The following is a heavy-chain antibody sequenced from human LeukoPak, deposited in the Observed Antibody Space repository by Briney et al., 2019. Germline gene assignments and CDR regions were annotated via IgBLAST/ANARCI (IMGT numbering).Heavy chain of an antibody. CDR1: GGSFSGYY. Sequence: SSETLSLTCAVYGGSFSGYYWSWIRQPPGKGLEWIGEINHSGSTDYNPSLKSRVTISVDTSKNQFSLKLSSVTAADTAVYYCARGDGVITFGGVIAPFDYWGQGTLVTVSS. J-gene: IGHJ4*02. D-gene: IGHD3-16*02. V-gene: IGHV4-34*01. CDR2: INHSGST. CDR3: ARGDGVITFGGVIAPFDY.